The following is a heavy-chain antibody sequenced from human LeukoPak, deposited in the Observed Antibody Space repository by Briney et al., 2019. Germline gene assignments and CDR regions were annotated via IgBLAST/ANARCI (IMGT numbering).Heavy chain of an antibody. V-gene: IGHV3-53*05. D-gene: IGHD1-26*01. J-gene: IGHJ4*02. Sequence: GGSLRLSCAASGFAVSSSNYMIWVRQAPGKGLEWVSVIYNPGSTFYADPVKGRFTISRDNAKNTLYLQMNRLRSDDTAVYYCASPQSGSYLDYWGQGTLVTVSS. CDR1: GFAVSSSNY. CDR3: ASPQSGSYLDY. CDR2: IYNPGST.